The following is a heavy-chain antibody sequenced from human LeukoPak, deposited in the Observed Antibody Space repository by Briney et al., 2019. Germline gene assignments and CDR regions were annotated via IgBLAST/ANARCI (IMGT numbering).Heavy chain of an antibody. CDR1: GGSISSGGYY. CDR3: AGEIRGNYVGYYYYYYMDV. J-gene: IGHJ6*03. D-gene: IGHD4-11*01. CDR2: IYYSGST. Sequence: PSQTLSLTCTLSGGSISSGGYYWSWIRQHPGKGLEWIGYIYYSGSTYYNPSLKSRVTISVDTSKTQFSLKLSSVTAADTAVYYCAGEIRGNYVGYYYYYYMDVRGKGTTVTVSS. V-gene: IGHV4-31*03.